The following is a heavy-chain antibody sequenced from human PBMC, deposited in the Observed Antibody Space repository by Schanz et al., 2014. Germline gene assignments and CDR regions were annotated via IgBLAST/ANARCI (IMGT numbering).Heavy chain of an antibody. Sequence: EVQLVESGGGLVQPGGSLRLCCVASGFTFSRYWMTWVRQAPGKGLEWVANIKQDGSAKNYVDSVKGRFTISRDNPKNSLSLQMNTLTAADTAVYYCARVLGGDEGLDQWGQGTLVTVSS. CDR1: GFTFSRYW. J-gene: IGHJ4*02. CDR2: IKQDGSAK. D-gene: IGHD4-17*01. V-gene: IGHV3-7*03. CDR3: ARVLGGDEGLDQ.